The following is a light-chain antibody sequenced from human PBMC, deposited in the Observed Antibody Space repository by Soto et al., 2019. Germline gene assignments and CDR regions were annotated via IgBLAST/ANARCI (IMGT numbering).Light chain of an antibody. CDR1: RSDIGSYNY. V-gene: IGLV2-14*01. CDR3: SSYSSTDTLYV. CDR2: EVS. J-gene: IGLJ1*01. Sequence: QSALTQPASVSGSHRQSITISCTGTRSDIGSYNYVSWYQVHPDKAPKLIIYEVSSRPPGVPDRFSGSKSGNTASLIISGLQAEDEAHYYCSSYSSTDTLYVFGTGTKVTVL.